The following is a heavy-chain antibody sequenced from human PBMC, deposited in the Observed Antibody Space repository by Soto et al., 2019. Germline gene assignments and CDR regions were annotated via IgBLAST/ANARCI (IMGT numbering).Heavy chain of an antibody. D-gene: IGHD2-21*02. CDR3: ARPPLSVVTATYYYYYGMDV. CDR2: LSYDGSKK. V-gene: IGHV3-30-3*01. Sequence: GGSLRLSCAASGFAFSNYAMHWVRQAPGKGLEWVATLSYDGSKKYYADSVKGRFTISRDNSKNTLYLQMNSLGAEDTAVYYCARPPLSVVTATYYYYYGMDVWGQGTTVTVSS. J-gene: IGHJ6*02. CDR1: GFAFSNYA.